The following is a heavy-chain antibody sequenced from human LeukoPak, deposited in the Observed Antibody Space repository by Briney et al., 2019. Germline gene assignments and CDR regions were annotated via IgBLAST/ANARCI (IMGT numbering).Heavy chain of an antibody. V-gene: IGHV6-1*01. CDR1: GDSVSSNSAA. J-gene: IGHJ4*02. CDR2: TYYRSKWYN. D-gene: IGHD3-10*01. CDR3: ARHLHFYYDSGSYYSPLMTAPG. Sequence: SQTLSLTCAISGDSVSSNSAAWNWIRQSPSRGLEWLGRTYYRSKWYNDYAVSVKSRITINPDTSKNQFSLQLSSVTAADTAVYYCARHLHFYYDSGSYYSPLMTAPGWGQGTLVTVSS.